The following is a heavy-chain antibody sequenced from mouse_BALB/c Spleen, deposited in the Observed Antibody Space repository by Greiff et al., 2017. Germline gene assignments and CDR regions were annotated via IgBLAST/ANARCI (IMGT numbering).Heavy chain of an antibody. CDR2: IDPANGNT. D-gene: IGHD3-2*01. CDR1: GFNIKDTY. V-gene: IGHV14-3*02. CDR3: ARRGQLGLRGYAMDY. J-gene: IGHJ4*01. Sequence: EVQLQQSGAELVKPGASVKLSCTASGFNIKDTYMHWVKQRPEQGLEWIGRIDPANGNTKYDPKFQGKATITADTSSNTAYLQLSILTSEDTAVYYCARRGQLGLRGYAMDYWGQGTSVTVSS.